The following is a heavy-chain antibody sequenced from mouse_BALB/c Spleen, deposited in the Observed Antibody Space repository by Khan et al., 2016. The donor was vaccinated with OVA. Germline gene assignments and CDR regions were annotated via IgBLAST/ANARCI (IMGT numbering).Heavy chain of an antibody. J-gene: IGHJ3*01. CDR1: GFSLTDYG. Sequence: QVQLKQSGPGLVAPSQSLSITCTVSGFSLTDYGVNWVRQPPGKRLEWLGMIWGDGSTDYDSALKSRLSINKDNSKSQVFLKMNSLQTDDTARYYCARELRLEGFDYWGQGTLVTVSA. V-gene: IGHV2-6-7*01. CDR3: ARELRLEGFDY. D-gene: IGHD1-2*01. CDR2: IWGDGST.